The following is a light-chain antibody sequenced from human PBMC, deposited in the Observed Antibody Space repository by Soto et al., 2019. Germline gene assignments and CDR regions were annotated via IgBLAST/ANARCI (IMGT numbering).Light chain of an antibody. CDR3: AAWDSNVRAGV. Sequence: QSVLTQPPSVSAAAGQKVTISCSGSSSHIEHNFVSWYQHVPGTVPKFLIYDDSKRPSGIPDRFSGSKSGTSASLSITGLQTGDEADYFCAAWDSNVRAGVFGTGTKVTVL. J-gene: IGLJ1*01. CDR2: DDS. CDR1: SSHIEHNF. V-gene: IGLV1-51*01.